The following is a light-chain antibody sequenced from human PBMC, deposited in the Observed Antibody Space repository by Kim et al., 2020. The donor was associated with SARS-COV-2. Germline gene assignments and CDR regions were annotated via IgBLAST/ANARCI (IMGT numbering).Light chain of an antibody. CDR3: QQYRNYYT. Sequence: LSASAGARVTITRRASQTIGIKLGWYQQKPGKAPKLLIYDASTLETGVPSRLSGSGSGTEFTLTISSLQPDDSATYYCQQYRNYYTFGQGTKLEI. CDR2: DAS. J-gene: IGKJ2*01. CDR1: QTIGIK. V-gene: IGKV1-5*01.